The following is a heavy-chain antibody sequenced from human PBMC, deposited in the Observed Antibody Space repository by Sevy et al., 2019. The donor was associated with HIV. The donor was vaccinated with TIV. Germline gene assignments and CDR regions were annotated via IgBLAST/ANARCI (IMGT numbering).Heavy chain of an antibody. D-gene: IGHD3-3*01. V-gene: IGHV3-15*01. Sequence: GGSLRLSCAASGFTFSNAWMSWVRQAPGKGLEWVGHIKSKTDGGTTDYAAPVKGRFTISRDDSKNTLYLQMNSLKTEDTAVYYCTTDFAPHYDFWSGYYNPRYYGMDVWGQGTTVTVSS. J-gene: IGHJ6*02. CDR2: IKSKTDGGTT. CDR1: GFTFSNAW. CDR3: TTDFAPHYDFWSGYYNPRYYGMDV.